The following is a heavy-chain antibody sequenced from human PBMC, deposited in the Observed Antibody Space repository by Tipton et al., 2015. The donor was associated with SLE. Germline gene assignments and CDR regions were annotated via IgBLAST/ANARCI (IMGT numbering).Heavy chain of an antibody. CDR2: INHSGST. V-gene: IGHV4-34*01. CDR3: AREGGEGVTTVLWWFDP. D-gene: IGHD4-17*01. CDR1: GGSSFSGYQ. J-gene: IGHJ5*02. Sequence: TLSLTCAVYGGSSFSGYQWSWIRQTPGKGLEWIGEINHSGSTNYNPSLKSRVTMSVDRSKNQFTLKLSSVTAADTAVYYCAREGGEGVTTVLWWFDPWGQGTLVTVSS.